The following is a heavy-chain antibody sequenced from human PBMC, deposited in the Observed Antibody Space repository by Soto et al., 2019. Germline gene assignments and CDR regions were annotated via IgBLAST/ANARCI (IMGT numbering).Heavy chain of an antibody. CDR1: GFTFSTAW. CDR3: TTRPWDYYYGMDV. J-gene: IGHJ6*02. D-gene: IGHD7-27*01. CDR2: IKSKTDGGTT. Sequence: GGALRLSCAASGFTFSTAWMSWVRQAPGKGLEWVGRIKSKTDGGTTDYAAPVKGRFTISRDDSKNTLYLQMNSLKTEDTAVYYCTTRPWDYYYGMDVWGQGTTVTVSS. V-gene: IGHV3-15*01.